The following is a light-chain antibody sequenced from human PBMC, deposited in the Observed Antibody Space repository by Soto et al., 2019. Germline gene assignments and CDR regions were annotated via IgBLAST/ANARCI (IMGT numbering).Light chain of an antibody. CDR2: VNSDGSH. CDR1: RGHSSYG. Sequence: QLVLTQSPSASASLGASVKLTCTLSRGHSSYGIAWHQQQPEKGPRYLMKVNSDGSHIKGDGIPDRFSGSSSGAERYLTISSLQSEDEADYYCQTWGTGIRVFGGGTKLTVL. V-gene: IGLV4-69*01. CDR3: QTWGTGIRV. J-gene: IGLJ2*01.